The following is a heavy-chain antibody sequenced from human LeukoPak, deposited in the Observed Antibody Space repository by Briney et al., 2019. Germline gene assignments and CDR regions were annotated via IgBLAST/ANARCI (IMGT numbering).Heavy chain of an antibody. D-gene: IGHD5-24*01. CDR1: GYSFTNYW. J-gene: IGHJ3*01. V-gene: IGHV5-51*01. Sequence: GESLKISCKGSGYSFTNYWIGWVRQTPGKGLEWMGTIYPGDSDTRYSPSFQGQVTISADKSITTAYLQWSSLKASDTAIYYCATVKNGYNTDAFDFWGQGTMVTVSS. CDR3: ATVKNGYNTDAFDF. CDR2: IYPGDSDT.